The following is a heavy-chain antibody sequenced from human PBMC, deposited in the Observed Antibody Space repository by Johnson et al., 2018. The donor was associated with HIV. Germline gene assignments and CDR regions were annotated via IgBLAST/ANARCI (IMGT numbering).Heavy chain of an antibody. CDR1: GFTFSSYA. Sequence: VQLVESGGGVVQPGGSLRLSCAASGFTFSSYAMSWVRQAPGKGLEWVSAISGSGGSTYYADSVKGRFTISRDKPKNSLYLKMDSLRAEDTALYYCARGTGWSYGAGASDAFDIWGQGTVVTVSS. CDR2: ISGSGGST. D-gene: IGHD1-26*01. J-gene: IGHJ3*02. CDR3: ARGTGWSYGAGASDAFDI. V-gene: IGHV3-23*04.